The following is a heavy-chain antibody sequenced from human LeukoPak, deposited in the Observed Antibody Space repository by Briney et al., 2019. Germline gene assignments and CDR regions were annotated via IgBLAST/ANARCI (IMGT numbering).Heavy chain of an antibody. Sequence: GASVKVSCKASGDTFTNYYVHWVRQAPGQGLEWMGIIKPSGGGTSYALKFQGRVTMTRDTSTSTAYMELSSLRSEETAVYYCARDHFDSSGYYYLLGYFEHWGQGTLVTVSS. CDR2: IKPSGGGT. CDR3: ARDHFDSSGYYYLLGYFEH. J-gene: IGHJ1*01. CDR1: GDTFTNYY. V-gene: IGHV1-46*01. D-gene: IGHD3-22*01.